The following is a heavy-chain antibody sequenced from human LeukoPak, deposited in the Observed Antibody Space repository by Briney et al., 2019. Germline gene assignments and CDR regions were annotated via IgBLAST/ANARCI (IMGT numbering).Heavy chain of an antibody. V-gene: IGHV3-23*01. CDR2: ISGDGVSP. J-gene: IGHJ4*02. CDR3: ARFMSSSWYSADY. Sequence: GGSLRLSCAASGFTFNNYALAWVRQTPEKGLECVSAISGDGVSPYYVDSVRGRFTISRDNSKNTLYLQMHSLRVEDTAVYFCARFMSSSWYSADYWGQGTLVTVSS. CDR1: GFTFNNYA. D-gene: IGHD6-13*01.